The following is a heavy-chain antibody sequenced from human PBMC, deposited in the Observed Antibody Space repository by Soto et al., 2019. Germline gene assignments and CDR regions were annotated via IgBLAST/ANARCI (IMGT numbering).Heavy chain of an antibody. CDR3: ARDRGYCSGGSCRVTNWFDP. CDR2: INPNRGGT. CDR1: GYTFTGYY. D-gene: IGHD2-15*01. Sequence: QVQLVQSGAEVKKPGASVKVSCKASGYTFTGYYMHWVRQAPGQGLEWMGCINPNRGGTNYAQKSQGWVTMTRDTSISTACMELSRLRSDDTAVYYCARDRGYCSGGSCRVTNWFDPWGQGTLVTVSS. V-gene: IGHV1-2*04. J-gene: IGHJ5*02.